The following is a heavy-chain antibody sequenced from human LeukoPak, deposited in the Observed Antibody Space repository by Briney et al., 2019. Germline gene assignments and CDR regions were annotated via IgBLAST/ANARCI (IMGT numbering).Heavy chain of an antibody. V-gene: IGHV2-5*02. CDR2: IYWDDDK. J-gene: IGHJ6*02. CDR1: GFSLSTSGVG. CDR3: AHSRITMVRGVIRDYYYYYGMDV. D-gene: IGHD3-10*01. Sequence: SGPTLVNPIQTLTLTCTFSGFSLSTSGVGVGWIRQPPGKALEWLALIYWDDDKRYSPSLKSRLTITKDISKNQVVLTMTIMDPVDTATYYCAHSRITMVRGVIRDYYYYYGMDVWGQGTTVTVSS.